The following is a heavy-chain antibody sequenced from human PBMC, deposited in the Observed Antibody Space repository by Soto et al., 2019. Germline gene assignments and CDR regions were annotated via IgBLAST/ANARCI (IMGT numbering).Heavy chain of an antibody. D-gene: IGHD3-22*01. V-gene: IGHV4-4*02. J-gene: IGHJ5*02. CDR1: GGSISSSNW. CDR2: IYHSGST. CDR3: ARPYSSGYTNWFDP. Sequence: SETLSLTCAVSGGSISSSNWWSWVRQPPGKGLEWIGEIYHSGSTNYNPSLKSRVTISVDKSKNQFSLKLSSVTAADTAVYYCARPYSSGYTNWFDPWGQGTLVTVSS.